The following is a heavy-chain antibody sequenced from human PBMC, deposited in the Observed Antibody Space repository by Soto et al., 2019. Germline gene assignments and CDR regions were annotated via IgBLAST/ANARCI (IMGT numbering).Heavy chain of an antibody. D-gene: IGHD2-2*01. CDR1: GYTFSNYG. J-gene: IGHJ5*02. CDR3: ARVVPGAEAWFDP. CDR2: ISLYSDGT. Sequence: ASVKVSCKTSGYTFSNYGITWVRQAPGQPLEWLGWISLYSDGTNYAQKFQGRVSMTTDTSTTTAYMELRSLRSDDTSVYYCARVVPGAEAWFDPWGQGTLVTVSS. V-gene: IGHV1-18*01.